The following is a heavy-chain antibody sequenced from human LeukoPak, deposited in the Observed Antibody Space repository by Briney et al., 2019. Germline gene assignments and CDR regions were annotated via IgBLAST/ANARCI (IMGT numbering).Heavy chain of an antibody. Sequence: GESLKISCKGSGYSLTSYWITWVRQMPGKGLEWMGRIDTSDSYTNYSPSFQGHVTISADKSINAAYLQWSSLKASDTAMYYCASSYGRSLDYFYGMDVWGQGTTVTVSS. D-gene: IGHD2-8*01. J-gene: IGHJ6*02. CDR2: IDTSDSYT. CDR3: ASSYGRSLDYFYGMDV. V-gene: IGHV5-10-1*01. CDR1: GYSLTSYW.